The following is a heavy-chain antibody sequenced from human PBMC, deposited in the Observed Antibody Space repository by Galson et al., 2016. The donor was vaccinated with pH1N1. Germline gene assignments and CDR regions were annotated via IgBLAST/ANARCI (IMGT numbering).Heavy chain of an antibody. CDR3: ARHPWDYGDDVGGEYDS. J-gene: IGHJ4*02. V-gene: IGHV4-59*08. D-gene: IGHD4-17*01. CDR1: GDPISNYY. Sequence: SETLSLTCTVSGDPISNYYWNWIRQPPGKGLEWIGYISYTGNTKYNSSLKRRVTISRDTSKNQFFLKVISVTAADTAVYYCARHPWDYGDDVGGEYDSWGQGTLVTVSS. CDR2: ISYTGNT.